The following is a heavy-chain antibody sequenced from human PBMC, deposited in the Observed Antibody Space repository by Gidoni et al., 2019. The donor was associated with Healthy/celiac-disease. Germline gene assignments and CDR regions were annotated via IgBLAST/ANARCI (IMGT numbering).Heavy chain of an antibody. CDR3: ARRTTVTTRGYFDY. J-gene: IGHJ4*02. CDR2: IYYSGST. CDR1: GGSISSGGSY. Sequence: QVQLQESGPGLVKPSQTLSLTCTVSGGSISSGGSYWSWIRQHPGKGLEWIGYIYYSGSTYYNPSLKSRVTISVDTSKNQFSLKLSSVTAADTAVYYCARRTTVTTRGYFDYWGQGTLVTVSS. V-gene: IGHV4-31*03. D-gene: IGHD4-17*01.